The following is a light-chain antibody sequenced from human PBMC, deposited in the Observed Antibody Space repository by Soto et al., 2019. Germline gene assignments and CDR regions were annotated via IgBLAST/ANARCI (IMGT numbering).Light chain of an antibody. V-gene: IGKV1-5*01. J-gene: IGKJ2*01. Sequence: DIQMPQSPSPLSASVGAGVTITCRARQSISSWLAWYQQKPGKAPKLLIYDASSLESGVPSRFSGSGSGTEFTLTISSLQPDDFATYYCQQYNSYSLFGQGTKLEIK. CDR3: QQYNSYSL. CDR2: DAS. CDR1: QSISSW.